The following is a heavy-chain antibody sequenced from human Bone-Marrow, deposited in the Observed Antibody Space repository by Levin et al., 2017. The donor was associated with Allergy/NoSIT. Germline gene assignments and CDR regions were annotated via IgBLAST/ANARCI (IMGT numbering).Heavy chain of an antibody. CDR2: ISYDGSNK. J-gene: IGHJ4*02. CDR1: GFTFSSYA. CDR3: ARVDTKKQHYTLDY. D-gene: IGHD5-18*01. Sequence: PGGSLRLSCAASGFTFSSYAMHWVRQAPGKGLEWVAVISYDGSNKYYADSVNGRFTISRDNSKNTLYLQMNSLRAEDTAVYYCARVDTKKQHYTLDYWGQGTLVTVSS. V-gene: IGHV3-30*04.